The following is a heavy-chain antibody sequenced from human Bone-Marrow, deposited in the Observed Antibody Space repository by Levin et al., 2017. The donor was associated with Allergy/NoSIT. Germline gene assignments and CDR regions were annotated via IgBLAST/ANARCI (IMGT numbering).Heavy chain of an antibody. CDR3: ARDLAITVTTTRVIYDDGMDG. J-gene: IGHJ6*02. CDR1: GGSISSYY. V-gene: IGHV4-59*01. Sequence: SETLSLTCTVSGGSISSYYWSWIRQPPGKGLEWIGYIYYSGSTNYNPSLKSRVTISVDTSKNQFSLKLSSVTAADTAVYYCARDLAITVTTTRVIYDDGMDGWGQGTTVTVSS. D-gene: IGHD4-17*01. CDR2: IYYSGST.